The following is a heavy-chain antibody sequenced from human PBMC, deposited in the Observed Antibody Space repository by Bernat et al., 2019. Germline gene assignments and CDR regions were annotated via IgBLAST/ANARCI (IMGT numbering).Heavy chain of an antibody. V-gene: IGHV3-21*01. CDR1: GFTFSSYS. D-gene: IGHD1-20*01. J-gene: IGHJ5*02. CDR3: ARDITGSTGS. CDR2: ISSSSSYI. Sequence: EVQLVESGGGLVKPGGSLRLSCAASGFTFSSYSMNWVRQAPGKGLEWVSSISSSSSYIYYADSVKGRFTISRDNAKNSLYLRMNSLRAEDTAVYYCARDITGSTGSWGQGTLVTVSS.